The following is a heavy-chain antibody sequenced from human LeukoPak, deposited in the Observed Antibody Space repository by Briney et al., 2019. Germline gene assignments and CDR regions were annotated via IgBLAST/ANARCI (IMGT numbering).Heavy chain of an antibody. CDR2: ISSGSSTI. Sequence: GGSLRLSCAASGFTFSSYSMNWVRQAPGKGLEWVSYISSGSSTIYYADSVKGRFTISRDNAKNSLYLQMNSLRDEDTAVYYCARVDTAMDHLDYWGQGTLVTVSS. CDR1: GFTFSSYS. V-gene: IGHV3-48*02. CDR3: ARVDTAMDHLDY. D-gene: IGHD5-18*01. J-gene: IGHJ4*02.